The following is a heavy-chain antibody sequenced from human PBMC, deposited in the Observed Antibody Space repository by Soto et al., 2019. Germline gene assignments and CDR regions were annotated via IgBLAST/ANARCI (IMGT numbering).Heavy chain of an antibody. J-gene: IGHJ5*02. CDR3: ARELGLYSGSYYGPQGGTNCFDP. CDR1: GYTFTSYG. D-gene: IGHD1-26*01. Sequence: QVQLVQSGAEVKKPGASVKVSCKASGYTFTSYGISWVRQAPGQGLEWLVWIRAYNGNTNDAQKLQGRVTMTTDTSTSTAYMELRSLRSDDTAVYYCARELGLYSGSYYGPQGGTNCFDPWGQGTLVTVSS. V-gene: IGHV1-18*01. CDR2: IRAYNGNT.